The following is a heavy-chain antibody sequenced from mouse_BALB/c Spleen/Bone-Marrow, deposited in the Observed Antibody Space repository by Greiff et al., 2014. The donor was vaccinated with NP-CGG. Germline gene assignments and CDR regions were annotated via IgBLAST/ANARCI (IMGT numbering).Heavy chain of an antibody. CDR1: GFSLTSYG. D-gene: IGHD2-2*01. Sequence: QVQLQQSGPGLVAPSQSLSITCTVSGFSLTSYGVHWVRQPPGKGLEWLGVIWAGGSTNYNSALMSRLSISKDNSKSQIFLKMNSPQTDDTAMYYCARDREYGYYYAMDYWGQGTSVTVSS. CDR2: IWAGGST. J-gene: IGHJ4*01. CDR3: ARDREYGYYYAMDY. V-gene: IGHV2-9*02.